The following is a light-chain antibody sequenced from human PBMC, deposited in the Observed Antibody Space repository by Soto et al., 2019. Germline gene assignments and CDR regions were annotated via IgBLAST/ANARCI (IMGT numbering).Light chain of an antibody. V-gene: IGKV3-15*01. CDR2: GAS. CDR1: QSVGSN. J-gene: IGKJ1*01. CDR3: QQYNNWPPDRT. Sequence: DIVMKQSPATLSVSPGERATLSCRASQSVGSNLAWYQQKHGQAPRLLIYGASTRATGIPARFSGCGSGTEFNLTISSMQSEDFAIYFCQQYNNWPPDRTFGQGTKVEIK.